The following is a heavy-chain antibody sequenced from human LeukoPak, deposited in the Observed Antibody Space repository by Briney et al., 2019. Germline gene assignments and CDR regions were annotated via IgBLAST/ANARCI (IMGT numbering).Heavy chain of an antibody. CDR1: GFTFSGYY. Sequence: ASVTVSFTASGFTFSGYYMQWVRQAPGQGLEWVGIINPSDGSTKYAQNLQGRVTMTGDTSTSTVYMELSSLTSEDTAVYFCARDGLQTRYNWNDEGRKNWFDPWGQGTLVTVCS. D-gene: IGHD1-1*01. J-gene: IGHJ5*02. CDR3: ARDGLQTRYNWNDEGRKNWFDP. V-gene: IGHV1-46*01. CDR2: INPSDGST.